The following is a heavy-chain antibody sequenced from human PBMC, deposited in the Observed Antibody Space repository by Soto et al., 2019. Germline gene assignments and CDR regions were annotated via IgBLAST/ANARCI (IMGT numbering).Heavy chain of an antibody. CDR2: IYYSGST. D-gene: IGHD6-13*01. CDR3: ARQTSSWGDYYYYYGMDV. J-gene: IGHJ6*02. CDR1: GGSISSYY. Sequence: TSETLSLTCTVSGGSISSYYWSWIRQPPGKGLEWIGYIYYSGSTNYNPSLKSRVTISVDTSKNQFSLKLSSVTAADTAVYYCARQTSSWGDYYYYYGMDVWGQGTTVTVSS. V-gene: IGHV4-59*08.